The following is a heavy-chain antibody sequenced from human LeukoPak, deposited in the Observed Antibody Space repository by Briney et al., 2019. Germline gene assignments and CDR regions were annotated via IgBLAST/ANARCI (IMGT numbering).Heavy chain of an antibody. CDR3: AKDLTAGWVQIPYQSFDY. D-gene: IGHD5-24*01. CDR2: ITGSGDST. V-gene: IGHV3-23*01. J-gene: IGHJ4*02. CDR1: GFTFSNYA. Sequence: QPGGSLRLSCAASGFTFSNYAMSWVRQAPGKELEWVSVITGSGDSTYYADSVKGRFTISRDNSKNTLYLQMNSLRAEDTAVYYCAKDLTAGWVQIPYQSFDYWGQGTLVTVSS.